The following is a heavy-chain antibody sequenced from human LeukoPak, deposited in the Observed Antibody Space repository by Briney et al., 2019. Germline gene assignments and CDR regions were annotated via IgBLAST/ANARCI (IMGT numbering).Heavy chain of an antibody. CDR3: ARAGRNGYYGSGSPFDY. Sequence: GGSLRLSCTVSGFTVSSNSMSWVRQAPGKGLEWVSFIYSDNTHYSDSVKGRFTISRDNSKNTLYLQMNSLRAEDTAVYYCARAGRNGYYGSGSPFDYWGQGTLVTVSS. CDR2: IYSDNT. D-gene: IGHD3-10*01. J-gene: IGHJ4*02. V-gene: IGHV3-53*01. CDR1: GFTVSSNS.